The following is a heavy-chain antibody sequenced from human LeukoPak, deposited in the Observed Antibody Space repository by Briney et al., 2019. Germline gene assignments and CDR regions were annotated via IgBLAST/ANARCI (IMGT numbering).Heavy chain of an antibody. Sequence: GGSLRLSCAASGFTFSDYSMNWVRQAPGKGLEWVSYISFSVNTKYYGDSVKGRFTISRDNAKNSLYLHMNSLRAEDTALYYCAKDVAAAGMGDYFDYWGQGTLVTVSS. J-gene: IGHJ4*02. CDR1: GFTFSDYS. V-gene: IGHV3-48*04. CDR3: AKDVAAAGMGDYFDY. D-gene: IGHD6-13*01. CDR2: ISFSVNTK.